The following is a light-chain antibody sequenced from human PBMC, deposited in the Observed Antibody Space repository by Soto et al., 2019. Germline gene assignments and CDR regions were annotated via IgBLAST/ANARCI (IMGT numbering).Light chain of an antibody. CDR3: IQAPQRPLT. V-gene: IGKV2-30*01. J-gene: IGKJ4*01. CDR2: MAS. CDR1: QSLLYSDVNTY. Sequence: GLAQSPLSLPVRPGQPASISCRSSQSLLYSDVNTYLDWFQQRPGQSPQRLIYMASDRDSGVPDRFSGSGSGTDFTLNISRVEAEDFGVYYCIQAPQRPLTFGLGTKVDI.